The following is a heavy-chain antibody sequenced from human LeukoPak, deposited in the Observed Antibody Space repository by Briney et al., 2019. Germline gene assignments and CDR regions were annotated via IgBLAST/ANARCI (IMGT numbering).Heavy chain of an antibody. CDR3: AKPYYFDSSGYYYDY. CDR2: ISGSGGIT. V-gene: IGHV3-23*01. D-gene: IGHD3-22*01. CDR1: GFTFSSYA. J-gene: IGHJ4*02. Sequence: PGGSLRLSCAASGFTFSSYAMRWVRQAPGKGLEWVSAISGSGGITYYADSVKGRFTISRDNSKNTLYLQMNSLRAEDTAVYYCAKPYYFDSSGYYYDYWGQGTLVTVSS.